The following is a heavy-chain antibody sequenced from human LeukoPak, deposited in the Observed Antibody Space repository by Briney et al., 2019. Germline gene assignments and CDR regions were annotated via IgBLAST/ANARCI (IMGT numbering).Heavy chain of an antibody. J-gene: IGHJ4*02. Sequence: GGSLRLSCAASGFTFSSYAMSWVRQAPGKGLEWVSAISGSGGSTYYADSVKGRFTISRDNSKNTLYLQMNSLRAEDTAVYYCAKCRLSSSSATIDYWGQGNLVTVSS. CDR3: AKCRLSSSSATIDY. CDR1: GFTFSSYA. V-gene: IGHV3-23*01. CDR2: ISGSGGST. D-gene: IGHD6-6*01.